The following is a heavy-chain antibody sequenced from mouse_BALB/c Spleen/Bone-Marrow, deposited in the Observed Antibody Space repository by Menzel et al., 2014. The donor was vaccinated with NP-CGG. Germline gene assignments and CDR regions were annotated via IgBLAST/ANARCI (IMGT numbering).Heavy chain of an antibody. CDR1: GFSLTSYG. D-gene: IGHD1-2*01. CDR2: IWSGGST. CDR3: ARNMGSYYGYLAY. V-gene: IGHV2-4-1*01. J-gene: IGHJ3*01. Sequence: VKVVESGPGLVQPSQSLSITCTVSGFSLTSYGVHWVRQSPGKGLEWLGVIWSGGSTDYNAAFISRLSISKDNSKSQVFFKMNSLQADDTAIYYCARNMGSYYGYLAYWGQGTLVTVSA.